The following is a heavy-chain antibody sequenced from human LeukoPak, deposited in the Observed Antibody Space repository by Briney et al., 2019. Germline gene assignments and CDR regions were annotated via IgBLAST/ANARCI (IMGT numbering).Heavy chain of an antibody. CDR2: INAGNGNT. D-gene: IGHD2-15*01. CDR1: GYTFTSYA. CDR3: ARGSEYVVVVAATQAAEYFQH. J-gene: IGHJ1*01. Sequence: GASVKVSCKASGYTFTSYAMHWVRQAPGQRLEWMGWINAGNGNTKYSQKFQGRVTITRDTSASTAYMELSSLRSEDTAVYYCARGSEYVVVVAATQAAEYFQHWGQGTLVTVSS. V-gene: IGHV1-3*01.